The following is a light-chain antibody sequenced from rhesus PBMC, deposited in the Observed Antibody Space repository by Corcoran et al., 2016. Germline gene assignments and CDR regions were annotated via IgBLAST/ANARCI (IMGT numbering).Light chain of an antibody. Sequence: DIQMTQSPSSLSASVGDRVTITCRTRENVNNYLNWYQQKPGKAPNRPIYKASTLQSGVPSRFRGRGSGTDYTFTISSLHSEDVATYYCQHNYCTPPFTFGPGTKLDIK. CDR1: ENVNNY. CDR2: KAS. V-gene: IGKV1-74*01. CDR3: QHNYCTPPFT. J-gene: IGKJ3*01.